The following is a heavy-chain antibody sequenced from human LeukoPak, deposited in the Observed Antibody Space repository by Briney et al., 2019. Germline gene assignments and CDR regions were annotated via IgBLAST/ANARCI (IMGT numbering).Heavy chain of an antibody. CDR3: ARDPPAAAGDY. Sequence: SETLSLTCAVYGGPFSGYYWSWIRQPPGKGLEWIGEINHSGSTNYNPSLKSRVTISVDTSKNQFSLKLSSVTAADTAVYYCARDPPAAAGDYWGQGTLVTVSS. CDR2: INHSGST. V-gene: IGHV4-34*01. CDR1: GGPFSGYY. D-gene: IGHD6-13*01. J-gene: IGHJ4*02.